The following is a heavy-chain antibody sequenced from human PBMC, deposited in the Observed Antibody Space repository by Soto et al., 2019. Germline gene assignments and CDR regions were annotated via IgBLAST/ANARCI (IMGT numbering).Heavy chain of an antibody. V-gene: IGHV3-9*01. CDR1: GFTFDDYA. Sequence: GGSLRLSCAASGFTFDDYAMHWVRQAPGKGLEWVSGISWNSGSIGYADSVKGRFTISRDNAKNSLYLQMNSLRAEDTALYYCAKDGHDFWSGYYYYMDVWGKGTTVTVSS. J-gene: IGHJ6*03. CDR2: ISWNSGSI. CDR3: AKDGHDFWSGYYYYMDV. D-gene: IGHD3-3*01.